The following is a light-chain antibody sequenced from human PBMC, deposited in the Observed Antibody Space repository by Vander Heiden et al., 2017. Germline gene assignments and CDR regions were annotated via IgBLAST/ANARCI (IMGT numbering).Light chain of an antibody. CDR2: AAS. CDR1: QSISSY. V-gene: IGKV1-39*01. J-gene: IGKJ2*01. Sequence: DIQMTQSPSSLSASVGDRVTITCRASQSISSYLNWYQQKPGKAPKLLIYAASSLQSGVPSRVSGSGYGTDFTLTISSRQPEDFATYYCQQIDSNLSYTFGQGTKLEIK. CDR3: QQIDSNLSYT.